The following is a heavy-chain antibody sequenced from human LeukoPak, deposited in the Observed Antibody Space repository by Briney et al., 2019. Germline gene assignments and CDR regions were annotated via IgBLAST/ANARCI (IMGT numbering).Heavy chain of an antibody. V-gene: IGHV4-59*01. Sequence: SETLSLTCAVYGGSFSSYYWSWIRQPPGKGLEWIGYIYYSGSTNYNPSLKSRVTISVDTSKNQFSLKLSSVTAADTAVYYCARSIRTRNDAFDIWGQGTMVTVSS. CDR2: IYYSGST. D-gene: IGHD3-3*02. CDR1: GGSFSSYY. CDR3: ARSIRTRNDAFDI. J-gene: IGHJ3*02.